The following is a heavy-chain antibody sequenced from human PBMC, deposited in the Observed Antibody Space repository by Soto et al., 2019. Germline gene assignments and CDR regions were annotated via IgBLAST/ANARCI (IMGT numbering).Heavy chain of an antibody. Sequence: GGSLRLSCAASGFTFSESFMSWILQAPWKGLEWVSSISTTSTFTDYAASLKGRVTVSRDNSRNALFLQLDSLRDEDTAVYFCARGAVSRQHFYYGFDVWGQGTTVTVSS. CDR1: GFTFSESF. D-gene: IGHD4-17*01. V-gene: IGHV3-11*06. CDR2: ISTTSTFT. J-gene: IGHJ6*02. CDR3: ARGAVSRQHFYYGFDV.